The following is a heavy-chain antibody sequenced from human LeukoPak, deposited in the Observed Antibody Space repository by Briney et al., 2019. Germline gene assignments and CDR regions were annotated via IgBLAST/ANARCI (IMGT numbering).Heavy chain of an antibody. J-gene: IGHJ4*02. CDR2: TSSSDSGK. CDR3: AREAYFYDFWSGNQHQNFDY. CDR1: GFTLSSYA. V-gene: IGHV3-23*01. Sequence: PGGSLRLSCVVSGFTLSSYAMSWVRQAPGKGLEWVAATSSSDSGKYHADSVRGRFTISRDNSKNTVYLQMNSLRAEDTALYYCAREAYFYDFWSGNQHQNFDYWGQGTLVTVSS. D-gene: IGHD3-3*01.